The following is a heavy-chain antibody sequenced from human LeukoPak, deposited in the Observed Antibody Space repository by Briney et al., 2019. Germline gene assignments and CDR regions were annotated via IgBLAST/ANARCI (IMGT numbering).Heavy chain of an antibody. CDR2: IHYSGST. D-gene: IGHD1-26*01. V-gene: IGHV4-59*12. CDR1: GGSISSYY. J-gene: IGHJ4*02. CDR3: ARDSGSYYGVDY. Sequence: PSETLSLTCSVSGGSISSYYWNWIRQPPGKGLEWIGYIHYSGSTKYNPSLKSRVTISVDTSKNQFSLKLSSVTAADTAVYYCARDSGSYYGVDYWGQGTLVTVSS.